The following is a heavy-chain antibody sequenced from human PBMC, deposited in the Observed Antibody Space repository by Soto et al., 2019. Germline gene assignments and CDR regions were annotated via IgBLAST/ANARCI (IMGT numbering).Heavy chain of an antibody. CDR2: IHYSGST. J-gene: IGHJ6*02. V-gene: IGHV4-39*01. CDR3: ARHKNPGDSRGVYYYYGMDV. Sequence: SETLSLTCTVSGGSIISNIYYWGWIRQPPGKGLEWIGNIHYSGSTNYNPSLKSRVTISVDTSKNQFSLKLSSVTAADTAVYYCARHKNPGDSRGVYYYYGMDVWGQGTTVTVPS. D-gene: IGHD3-10*01. CDR1: GGSIISNIYY.